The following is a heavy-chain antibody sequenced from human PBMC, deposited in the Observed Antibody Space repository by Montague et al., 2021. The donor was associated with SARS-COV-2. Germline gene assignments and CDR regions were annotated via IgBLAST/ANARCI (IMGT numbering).Heavy chain of an antibody. CDR2: IFWDDDT. Sequence: PALVKPTQTLTLTCAVSGFSLTSSGVAVGWIRQPPGKALEWLALIFWDDDTRYSPSLRSRLTISKDTPKNQMVLTVTNMDPVDTATYYCVHRHRTAAGGSYYNFDYWGQGSLVTVSS. V-gene: IGHV2-5*02. D-gene: IGHD2-15*01. CDR1: GFSLTSSGVA. J-gene: IGHJ4*02. CDR3: VHRHRTAAGGSYYNFDY.